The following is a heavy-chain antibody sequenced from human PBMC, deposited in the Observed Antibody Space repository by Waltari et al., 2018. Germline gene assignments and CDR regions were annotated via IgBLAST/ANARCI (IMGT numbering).Heavy chain of an antibody. D-gene: IGHD1-26*01. CDR2: IIPILGIA. CDR3: ARVTLIRGGSSNYYYYYYMDV. V-gene: IGHV1-69*04. CDR1: GGTFSSYA. Sequence: QVQLVQSGAEVKKPGSSVKVSCKASGGTFSSYAISWVRQAPGQGLEWMGGIIPILGIANYAQKFQGRVTITADESTSTAYMELSSLRSEDTAVYYCARVTLIRGGSSNYYYYYYMDVWGKGTTVTVSS. J-gene: IGHJ6*03.